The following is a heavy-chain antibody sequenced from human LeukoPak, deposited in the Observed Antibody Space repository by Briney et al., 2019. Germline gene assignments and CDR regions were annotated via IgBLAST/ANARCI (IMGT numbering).Heavy chain of an antibody. J-gene: IGHJ4*02. CDR2: FYDSESS. D-gene: IGHD3-16*01. Sequence: KPSETLSLTCTVSGGSISSGGYYWTWIRQHPGKGLEWIGFFYDSESSYFNPSLKSRVSISADTSRNQFSLNLTSVIAADTAVYYCARGSGGEKYGSYYFDSWGQGSLGTGS. CDR3: ARGSGGEKYGSYYFDS. CDR1: GGSISSGGYY. V-gene: IGHV4-31*03.